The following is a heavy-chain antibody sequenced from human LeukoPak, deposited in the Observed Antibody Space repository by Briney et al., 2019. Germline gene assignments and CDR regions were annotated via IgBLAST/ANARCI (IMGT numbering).Heavy chain of an antibody. V-gene: IGHV1-69*05. CDR3: ARRDSSEVAEYFQH. J-gene: IGHJ1*01. Sequence: SEKVSCKASGGTFSSYAISWVRQAPGQGLEWMGGIIPIFGTANYAQKFQGRVTITTDESTSTAYMELSSLRSEDTAVYYCARRDSSEVAEYFQHWGQGTLVTVSS. CDR2: IIPIFGTA. D-gene: IGHD3-22*01. CDR1: GGTFSSYA.